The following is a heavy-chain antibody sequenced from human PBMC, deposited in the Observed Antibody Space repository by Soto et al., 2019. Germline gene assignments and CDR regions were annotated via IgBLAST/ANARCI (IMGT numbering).Heavy chain of an antibody. CDR2: INMDGSST. CDR3: ARGPRGVYGNDY. CDR1: GFTFSSDW. Sequence: EVQLVESGGGLGQPGGSLRLSCAASGFTFSSDWMHWVRQAAGKGLVWVSRINMDGSSTNYADSVKGRFTISRDNAKNTLYLQMSSLRADDTAVYYCARGPRGVYGNDYWGQGALVTVSS. V-gene: IGHV3-74*01. J-gene: IGHJ4*02. D-gene: IGHD2-8*02.